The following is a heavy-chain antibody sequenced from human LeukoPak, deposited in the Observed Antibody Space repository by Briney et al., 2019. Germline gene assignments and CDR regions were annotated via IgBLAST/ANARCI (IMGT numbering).Heavy chain of an antibody. Sequence: AASVKVSCKASGYTFTSYDINWVRQATGQGLEWMGWMNPNSGNTGYAQKFQGRVTMTRNTSISTAYMELSSLRSEDTAVYYCARGVGITMVRGVSRGRYFDYWGQGTLVTVSS. D-gene: IGHD3-10*01. CDR2: MNPNSGNT. V-gene: IGHV1-8*01. CDR1: GYTFTSYD. J-gene: IGHJ4*02. CDR3: ARGVGITMVRGVSRGRYFDY.